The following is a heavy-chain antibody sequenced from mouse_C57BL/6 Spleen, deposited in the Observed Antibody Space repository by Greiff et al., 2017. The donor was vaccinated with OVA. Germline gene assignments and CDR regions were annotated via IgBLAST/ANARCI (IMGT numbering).Heavy chain of an antibody. V-gene: IGHV5-9-1*02. J-gene: IGHJ3*01. CDR1: GFTFSSYA. D-gene: IGHD1-1*02. CDR3: TREGYGGWFAY. Sequence: EVMLVESGAGLVKPGGSLKLSCAASGFTFSSYAMSWVRQTPEKRLEWVAYISSGGDYIDYADTVKGRFTISRDNARNTLYLQMISLKSEDTAMYYCTREGYGGWFAYWGQGTLVTVSA. CDR2: ISSGGDYI.